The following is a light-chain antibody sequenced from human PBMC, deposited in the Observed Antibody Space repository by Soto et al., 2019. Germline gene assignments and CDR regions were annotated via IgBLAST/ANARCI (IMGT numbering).Light chain of an antibody. J-gene: IGKJ1*01. CDR2: RAS. CDR1: QNIYYN. Sequence: ILMTPSPATVYVSPGESATLSCRASQNIYYNVAWYQHRPGQAPRLLIYRASTRAPGVPARFSGSGSGTEFTLTISSLQPEDFTVYSCLQYHNLWAFGQGTKVDIK. CDR3: LQYHNLWA. V-gene: IGKV3-15*01.